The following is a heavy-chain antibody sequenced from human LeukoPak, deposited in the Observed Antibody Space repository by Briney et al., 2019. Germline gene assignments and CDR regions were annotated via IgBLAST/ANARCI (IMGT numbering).Heavy chain of an antibody. V-gene: IGHV3-48*02. CDR1: GFTFSSYS. J-gene: IGHJ4*02. CDR2: ISSSSSTI. D-gene: IGHD2-2*01. Sequence: GGSLRLSCAASGFTFSSYSMNWVRQAPGKGLEWVSYISSSSSTIYYADSVKGRFTISRDNAKNSLYLQMNSLRDEDTAVYYCARYYCSSTRCYAPSGYWGQGTLVTVSS. CDR3: ARYYCSSTRCYAPSGY.